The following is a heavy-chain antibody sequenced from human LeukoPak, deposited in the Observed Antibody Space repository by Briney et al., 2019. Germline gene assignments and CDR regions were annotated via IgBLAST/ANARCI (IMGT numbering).Heavy chain of an antibody. J-gene: IGHJ4*02. Sequence: GESLQISCQGSGSGFTSYWIGWVRPMPGKGLEWMGIIYPVDSDTRYSPSFQGQVTISADKSISTAYLQWSSLKASDTALYYCARLIYDSSGHPFDYWGQGTLVTVSS. CDR2: IYPVDSDT. V-gene: IGHV5-51*01. CDR1: GSGFTSYW. D-gene: IGHD3-22*01. CDR3: ARLIYDSSGHPFDY.